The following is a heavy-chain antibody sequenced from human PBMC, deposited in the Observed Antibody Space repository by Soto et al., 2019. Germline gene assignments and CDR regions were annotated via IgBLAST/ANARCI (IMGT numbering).Heavy chain of an antibody. J-gene: IGHJ5*02. V-gene: IGHV3-21*01. CDR3: ARARIGGFGELLLNWFDP. CDR1: GFTFSIYS. Sequence: GSRRIACAASGFTFSIYSMNWVGQAPGKELEWVSSISSSSSYIYYADSVKGRFTISRDNAKNSLYLQMNSLRAEDTAVYYCARARIGGFGELLLNWFDPWGQGTLVTVSS. D-gene: IGHD3-10*01. CDR2: ISSSSSYI.